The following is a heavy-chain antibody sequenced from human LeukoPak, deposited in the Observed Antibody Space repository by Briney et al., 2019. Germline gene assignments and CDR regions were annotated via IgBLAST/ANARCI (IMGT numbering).Heavy chain of an antibody. V-gene: IGHV1-46*01. J-gene: IGHJ5*02. Sequence: ASVKVSCKASGGTFSSYAISWARQAPGQGLEWKGIINPSGGSTSYAQKFQGRVTMTRDTSTSTVYMELSSLRSEDTAVYYCARGRDFWSGSRNWFDPWGQGTLVTVSS. CDR3: ARGRDFWSGSRNWFDP. CDR1: GGTFSSYA. CDR2: INPSGGST. D-gene: IGHD3-3*01.